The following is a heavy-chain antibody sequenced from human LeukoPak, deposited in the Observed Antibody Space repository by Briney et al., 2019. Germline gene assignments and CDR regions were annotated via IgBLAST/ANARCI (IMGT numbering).Heavy chain of an antibody. V-gene: IGHV3-23*01. J-gene: IGHJ4*02. CDR3: AKSRIVVVTAIDY. Sequence: PGASLRLSCVASGFTFGNYAMSWVRQAPGKGLDWVSAITGSGDSTFNADSVKGRFTISRDNSKNTLHLQMNNLRAEDTAIYYCAKSRIVVVTAIDYWGQGILVTVSS. CDR2: ITGSGDST. D-gene: IGHD2-21*02. CDR1: GFTFGNYA.